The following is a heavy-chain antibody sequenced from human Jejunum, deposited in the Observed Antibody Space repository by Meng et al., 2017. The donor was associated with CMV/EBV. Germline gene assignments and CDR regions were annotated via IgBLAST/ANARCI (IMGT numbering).Heavy chain of an antibody. D-gene: IGHD4-23*01. Sequence: QVHLVQSGTEVKKPXXXXTXSCKASGYTFASYAITWVRQAPGHGPEWMGWTNTDSGNTNYAEKFQGRVTMTTDTSTSTAYMELRSLRSDDTAVYYCARIASGGNYFDSWAQGTLVTVSS. CDR1: GYTFASYA. CDR3: ARIASGGNYFDS. J-gene: IGHJ4*02. CDR2: TNTDSGNT. V-gene: IGHV1-18*01.